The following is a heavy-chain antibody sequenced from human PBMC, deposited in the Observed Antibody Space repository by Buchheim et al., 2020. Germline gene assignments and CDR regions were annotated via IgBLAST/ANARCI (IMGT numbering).Heavy chain of an antibody. V-gene: IGHV1-69*01. CDR2: IIPIFGTA. Sequence: QVQLVQSGAEVKKPGSSVKVSCKASGGTFSSYAISWVRQAPGQGLEWMGGIIPIFGTANYAQKFQGRVTITADESTSTAYMELSRLRSEDTAVYYCAFMGSDYDFWSGYYLGDYWGQGTL. D-gene: IGHD3-3*01. J-gene: IGHJ4*02. CDR1: GGTFSSYA. CDR3: AFMGSDYDFWSGYYLGDY.